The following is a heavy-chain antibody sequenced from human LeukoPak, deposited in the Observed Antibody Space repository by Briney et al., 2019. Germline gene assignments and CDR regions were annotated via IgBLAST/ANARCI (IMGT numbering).Heavy chain of an antibody. J-gene: IGHJ3*02. V-gene: IGHV4-61*02. CDR1: GGSISSGYYY. CDR3: ARKSIAARRAAFDI. Sequence: SETLSLTCTVSGGSISSGYYYWNWIRQPAGKGLEWIGRIYASGSTNYNPSLKSRVTISVDTSKNQFSLKLSSVTAADTAVYYCARKSIAARRAAFDIWGRGTMVTVSS. CDR2: IYASGST. D-gene: IGHD6-6*01.